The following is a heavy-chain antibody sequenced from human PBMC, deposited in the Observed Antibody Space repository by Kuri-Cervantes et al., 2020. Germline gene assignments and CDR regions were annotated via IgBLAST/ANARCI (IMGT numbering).Heavy chain of an antibody. CDR3: ARARIAALGVGAFDI. J-gene: IGHJ3*02. CDR1: GFTFSSYA. CDR2: ISYDGSNK. D-gene: IGHD6-13*01. Sequence: GESLKISCAASGFTFSSYAMHWVRQAPGKGLEWVAVISYDGSNKYYADSVKGRFTISRDNSKNTLYLQMNSLRAEDTAVYYYARARIAALGVGAFDIWGQGTMVTVSS. V-gene: IGHV3-30*07.